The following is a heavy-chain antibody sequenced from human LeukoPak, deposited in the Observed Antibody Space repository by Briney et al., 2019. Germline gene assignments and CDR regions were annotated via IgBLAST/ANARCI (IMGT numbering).Heavy chain of an antibody. J-gene: IGHJ4*02. CDR3: ARYIVVAARYFDS. CDR2: ASSSGRDT. D-gene: IGHD6-19*01. V-gene: IGHV3-23*01. CDR1: GFXFSSSA. Sequence: GGSLRLSCAASGFXFSSSAISWVRQAPGMGLEWVSVASSSGRDTWYADSVKGRFTISRDNSRNTLYLQMSSLRADDAAVYFCARYIVVAARYFDSWGQGVLVTVSS.